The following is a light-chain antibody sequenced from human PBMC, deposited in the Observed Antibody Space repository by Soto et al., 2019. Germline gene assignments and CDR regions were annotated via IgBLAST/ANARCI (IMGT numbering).Light chain of an antibody. CDR3: QQSNNWPYT. J-gene: IGKJ2*01. Sequence: EIVMTQSPATLSVSPGERATLSCRASQSGSDNLAWYQKKPGQAPRLLIYGASTRATGIPARFSGSGSGTEFTLTISSLQSEDFAIYYCQQSNNWPYTFGQGTKVDIK. CDR1: QSGSDN. V-gene: IGKV3-15*01. CDR2: GAS.